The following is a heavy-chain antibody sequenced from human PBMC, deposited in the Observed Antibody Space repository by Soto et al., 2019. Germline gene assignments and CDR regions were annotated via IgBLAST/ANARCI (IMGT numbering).Heavy chain of an antibody. D-gene: IGHD2-2*01. J-gene: IGHJ6*04. CDR1: GGSISSGDYY. CDR3: ARRRYCISTSCDMYYYYGMDG. Sequence: QVQRQESGPGLVKPSQTLSLTCTVSGGSISSGDYYWSWIRQPPGKGLEWIGYIYYSGSTYYNPSFKSLVTISVDTSKNQFSLKLSSVTAADTAVYYCARRRYCISTSCDMYYYYGMDGWCKGPTVTVSS. CDR2: IYYSGST. V-gene: IGHV4-30-4*01.